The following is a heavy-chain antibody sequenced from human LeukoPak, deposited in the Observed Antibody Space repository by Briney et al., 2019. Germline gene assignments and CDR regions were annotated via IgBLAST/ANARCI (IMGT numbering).Heavy chain of an antibody. CDR1: GFTFSSYA. CDR2: NSGSGGST. V-gene: IGHV3-23*01. D-gene: IGHD4-17*01. Sequence: PGGSLTLSCAASGFTFSSYAMSWVRQARAKGLEWVSANSGSGGSTYYADSVKGRFTIYRDNPKNTLNPQMNSLRALNTAVSYLFKDLNATPYGDYAAGVDYWGQGTLVTVSS. CDR3: FKDLNATPYGDYAAGVDY. J-gene: IGHJ4*02.